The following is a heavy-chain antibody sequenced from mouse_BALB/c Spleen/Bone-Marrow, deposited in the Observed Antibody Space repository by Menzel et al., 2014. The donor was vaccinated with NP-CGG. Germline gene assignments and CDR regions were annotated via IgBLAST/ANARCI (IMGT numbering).Heavy chain of an antibody. CDR2: ISSGGST. V-gene: IGHV5-6-5*01. CDR3: ASLYFYGSSYYTMDY. J-gene: IGHJ4*01. Sequence: EVKLMESGGGLVKPGGSLKLPCAASGFTFSSYAMSWVRQTPEKRLEWVASISSGGSTYYPDSVKGRFTISRDNARNILYLQMSSLRSEDTAMYYCASLYFYGSSYYTMDYWGQGTSVTVSS. CDR1: GFTFSSYA. D-gene: IGHD1-1*01.